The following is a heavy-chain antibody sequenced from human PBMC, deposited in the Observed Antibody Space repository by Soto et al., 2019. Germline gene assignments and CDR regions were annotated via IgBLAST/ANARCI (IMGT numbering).Heavy chain of an antibody. D-gene: IGHD2-2*01. CDR2: IIPISDTT. CDR1: GGTFSSYA. CDR3: ARSQGSSTSLEIYYYYSYGVDV. V-gene: IGHV1-69*01. J-gene: IGHJ6*02. Sequence: QVQLVQSGAEVKKPGSSVKVSCKASGGTFSSYAISWVRQAPGQGLEWMGGIIPISDTTHYAQKFQGRVTITADEATSTAYMVLSSLRSEYTAVYYCARSQGSSTSLEIYYYYSYGVDVWGQGTTVTVSS.